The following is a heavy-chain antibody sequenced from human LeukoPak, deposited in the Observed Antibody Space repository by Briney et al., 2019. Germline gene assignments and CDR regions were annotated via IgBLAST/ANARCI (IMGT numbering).Heavy chain of an antibody. CDR1: GYTFTSYG. CDR3: ARDKGSGWYQDLHY. CDR2: ISAYNGNT. J-gene: IGHJ4*02. V-gene: IGHV1-18*01. D-gene: IGHD6-19*01. Sequence: VASVKVSCRASGYTFTSYGISWVRQAPGQGLEWMGWISAYNGNTDYAQKVQDRVTMATDTSTSTAYMELRRLTSDDTAMYYCARDKGSGWYQDLHYWGQGTQVTVSS.